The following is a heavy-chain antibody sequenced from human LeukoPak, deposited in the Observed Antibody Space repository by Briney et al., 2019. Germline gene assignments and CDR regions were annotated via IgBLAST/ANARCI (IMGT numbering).Heavy chain of an antibody. Sequence: SXXLSLTCTVSGGSISSGDYYWSWIRQPPGKGLEWIGYIYYSGSTYYNPSLKSRITISVDTSKNQFSLKLSSVTAADTAVYYCARVTMVRGVIEVDYWGQGTLVTVSS. J-gene: IGHJ4*02. D-gene: IGHD3-10*01. CDR3: ARVTMVRGVIEVDY. CDR2: IYYSGST. CDR1: GGSISSGDYY. V-gene: IGHV4-30-4*01.